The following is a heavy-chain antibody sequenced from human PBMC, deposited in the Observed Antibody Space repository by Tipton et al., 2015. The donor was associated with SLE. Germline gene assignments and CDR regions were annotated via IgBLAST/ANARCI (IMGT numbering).Heavy chain of an antibody. V-gene: IGHV3-74*01. Sequence: SLRLSCAASGFTFGSFWMFWVRQAPGAGLIWVARIDRDGISTAYADSVRGRFTISRDNGKNTLYLQTNSLRAEDTAVYYCSQPVFYWGQGTLVTVSS. J-gene: IGHJ4*02. CDR2: IDRDGIST. CDR1: GFTFGSFW. CDR3: SQPVFY.